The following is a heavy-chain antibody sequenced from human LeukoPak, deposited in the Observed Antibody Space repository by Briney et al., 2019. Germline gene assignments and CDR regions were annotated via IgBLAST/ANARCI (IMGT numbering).Heavy chain of an antibody. D-gene: IGHD6-13*01. J-gene: IGHJ4*02. CDR3: AKDRAAALTFDY. V-gene: IGHV3-23*01. CDR1: GFSFSSHA. CDR2: IRGSGGST. Sequence: GGSLRLSCAASGFSFSSHAMSWVRQAPGKGLEWVSAIRGSGGSTYYADSVKGRFTISRDNSKNTLYLQMDSLRAEDTAVYYCAKDRAAALTFDYWGQGTLVTVSS.